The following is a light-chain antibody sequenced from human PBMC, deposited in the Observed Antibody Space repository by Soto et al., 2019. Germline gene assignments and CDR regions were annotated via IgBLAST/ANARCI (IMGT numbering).Light chain of an antibody. Sequence: QSVLTQPASVSGSRGQSIIISCVGRNTDVGQDKSVSWYQQGPGKAPKLLIFEVTNRPSGVSNRFSGSRSGNTASLTISGLQPDDEGDYFCVSYTDTDTLVFGTGTKATVL. CDR2: EVT. V-gene: IGLV2-14*01. CDR3: VSYTDTDTLV. CDR1: NTDVGQDKS. J-gene: IGLJ1*01.